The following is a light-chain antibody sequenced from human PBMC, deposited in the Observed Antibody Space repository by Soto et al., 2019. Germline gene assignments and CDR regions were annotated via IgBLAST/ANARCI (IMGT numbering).Light chain of an antibody. Sequence: SYELTQPPSVSVSPGQTANITCSGDKLGDKYVCWYQQKPGQSPVLVIHQDLKRPSGIPERFSGSNSGNTATLTIRGAQAMDEAVFYCQTWDTSAAGVFGGGTKLTVL. V-gene: IGLV3-1*01. CDR3: QTWDTSAAGV. J-gene: IGLJ3*02. CDR2: QDL. CDR1: KLGDKY.